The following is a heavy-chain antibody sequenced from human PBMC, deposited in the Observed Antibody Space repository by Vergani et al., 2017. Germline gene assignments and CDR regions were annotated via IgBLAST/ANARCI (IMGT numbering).Heavy chain of an antibody. Sequence: QVQLVESGGGVVQPGGSLRLSCAASGFTFSSYGMHWVRQAPGKGLEWVAFIRYDGSNKYYADSVKGRFTISRDNSKNTVYLQMSSLRIEDSAVYYCVKDDPSLDHWGQGTVVTVSS. CDR2: IRYDGSNK. V-gene: IGHV3-30*02. CDR1: GFTFSSYG. J-gene: IGHJ4*02. CDR3: VKDDPSLDH.